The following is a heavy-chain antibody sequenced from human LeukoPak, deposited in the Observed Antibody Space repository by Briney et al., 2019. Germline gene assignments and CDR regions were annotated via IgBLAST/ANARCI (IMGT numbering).Heavy chain of an antibody. CDR1: GFTFSNYW. V-gene: IGHV3-7*03. CDR3: ARVRGSGCLDY. Sequence: GGSLRLSCAASGFTFSNYWMSWVRQAPGKGLEWVANIKQDGSENSYVDSVKGRFTISRDNAKNSLYLQMNSLRVEDTAVYYCARVRGSGCLDYWGQGSLVTVSS. D-gene: IGHD6-25*01. CDR2: IKQDGSEN. J-gene: IGHJ4*02.